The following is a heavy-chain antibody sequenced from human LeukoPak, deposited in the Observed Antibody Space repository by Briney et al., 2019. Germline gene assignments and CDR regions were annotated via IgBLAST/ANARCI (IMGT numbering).Heavy chain of an antibody. J-gene: IGHJ4*02. CDR2: IGGSGDST. CDR3: AKEADDWYPRPFDN. V-gene: IGHV3-23*01. D-gene: IGHD3-9*01. CDR1: GFTFSSYA. Sequence: PGGSLRLSCAASGFTFSSYAMTWVRQAPGKGLEWVSAIGGSGDSTYYADSVKGRFTISRDNSKNTLYLQMNSLTAEDTAVYYCAKEADDWYPRPFDNWGQGTLVTVSS.